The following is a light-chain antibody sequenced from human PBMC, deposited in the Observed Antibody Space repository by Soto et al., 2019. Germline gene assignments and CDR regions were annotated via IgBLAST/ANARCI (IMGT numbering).Light chain of an antibody. CDR1: QSVSSN. CDR2: AAS. J-gene: IGKJ1*01. Sequence: EVVMTQSPATVSVSPGERATLSCRASQSVSSNLAWYQQKPGQAPRLLIYAASTRATGIPVRFSGSGSGTELTLTISSMQSDDFALYYCQQYNDWPRTFGQGTKVAIK. V-gene: IGKV3-15*01. CDR3: QQYNDWPRT.